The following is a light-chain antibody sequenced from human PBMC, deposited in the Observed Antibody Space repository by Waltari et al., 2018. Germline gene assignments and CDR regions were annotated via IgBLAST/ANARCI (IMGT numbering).Light chain of an antibody. CDR2: EVN. CDR1: SSDVGGYDY. CDR3: SSYAGSNNFVV. V-gene: IGLV2-8*01. J-gene: IGLJ2*01. Sequence: QSALTQPPSASGSPGQSVTISCTGTSSDVGGYDYVSWYQQHPGKAPKLMIFEVNTWPSGVLDRFSGSKSGNTASLTISGLQPEDEAYYYCSSYAGSNNFVVFGGGTKLTVL.